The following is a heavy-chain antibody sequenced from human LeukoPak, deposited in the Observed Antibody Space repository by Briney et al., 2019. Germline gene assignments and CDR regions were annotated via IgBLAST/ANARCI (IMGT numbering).Heavy chain of an antibody. CDR1: GFTFSGSA. V-gene: IGHV3-73*01. CDR3: AITIFVVADLGYFDF. CDR2: IRSKANSYAT. D-gene: IGHD3-3*01. J-gene: IGHJ4*02. Sequence: PGGSLRLSCAASGFTFSGSAMHWVRQASGKGLEWVGRIRSKANSYATAYAASVKGWFTISRDDSKHTAYLQMNSMKTEDMAVYYCAITIFVVADLGYFDFWGQGTLVTVSS.